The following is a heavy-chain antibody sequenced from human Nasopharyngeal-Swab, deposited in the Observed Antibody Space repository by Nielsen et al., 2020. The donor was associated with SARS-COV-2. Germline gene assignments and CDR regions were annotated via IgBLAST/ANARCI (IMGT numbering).Heavy chain of an antibody. CDR2: ISSSSSTI. CDR1: GFTFSSYA. V-gene: IGHV3-48*02. CDR3: ARGETAMAKYYYYGMDV. D-gene: IGHD5-18*01. J-gene: IGHJ6*02. Sequence: GESLKISCAASGFTFSSYAMSWVRQAPGKGLEWVSYISSSSSTIYYADSVKGRFTISRDNAKNSLYLQMNSLRDEDTAVYYCARGETAMAKYYYYGMDVWGQGTTVTVSS.